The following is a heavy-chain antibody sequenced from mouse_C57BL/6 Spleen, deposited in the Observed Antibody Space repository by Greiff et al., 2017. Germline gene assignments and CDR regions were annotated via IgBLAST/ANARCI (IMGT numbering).Heavy chain of an antibody. J-gene: IGHJ4*01. D-gene: IGHD4-1*01. Sequence: VKLQQSGPELVKPGASVKISCKASGYAFSSSWMNWVKQRPGKGLEWIGRIYPGDGDTNYNGKFKGKATLTADKSSSTAYMQLSSLTSEDSAVYFCARGANSVDAMDYWGQGTPDTVSS. CDR3: ARGANSVDAMDY. CDR1: GYAFSSSW. CDR2: IYPGDGDT. V-gene: IGHV1-82*01.